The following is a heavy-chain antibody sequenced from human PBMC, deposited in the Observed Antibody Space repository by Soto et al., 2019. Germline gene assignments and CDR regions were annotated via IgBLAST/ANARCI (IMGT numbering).Heavy chain of an antibody. CDR3: ATPTYGVGNSYYYMDV. D-gene: IGHD4-17*01. CDR2: FDPEDGET. Sequence: ASLKVSCKVSGYTLTELSMHWVRQAPGKGLEWMGGFDPEDGETIYAQKFQGRVTMTEDTSTDTAYMELSSLRSEDTAVYYCATPTYGVGNSYYYMDVWGKGTTVTVSS. CDR1: GYTLTELS. J-gene: IGHJ6*03. V-gene: IGHV1-24*01.